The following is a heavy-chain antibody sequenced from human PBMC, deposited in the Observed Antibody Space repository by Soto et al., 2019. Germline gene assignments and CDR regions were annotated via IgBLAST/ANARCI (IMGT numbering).Heavy chain of an antibody. CDR2: ISAYNGNT. CDR3: ARGPLASGAPMYRSGWTNWFDP. D-gene: IGHD6-19*01. J-gene: IGHJ5*02. CDR1: GYTITSYG. Sequence: APVKLSCKASGYTITSYGISWVRQAPGQGLEWMGWISAYNGNTNYAQKLQGRVTMTTDTSTSTAYMELRSLRSDDTAVYYCARGPLASGAPMYRSGWTNWFDPWGQGTLVTVSS. V-gene: IGHV1-18*01.